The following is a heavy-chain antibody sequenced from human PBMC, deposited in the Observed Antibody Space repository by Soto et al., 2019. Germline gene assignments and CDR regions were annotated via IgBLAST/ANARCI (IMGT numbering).Heavy chain of an antibody. V-gene: IGHV3-9*01. D-gene: IGHD5-12*01. CDR2: ISWNSGSI. CDR3: AKTVLLVADNLMGDAFDI. CDR1: GFTFDDYA. Sequence: EVQLVESGGGLVQPGRSLRLSCAASGFTFDDYAMHWVRQAPGQGLEWVSGISWNSGSIGYADSVKGRFTISRDNAKNSLYLQMNSLRAEDTALYYCAKTVLLVADNLMGDAFDIWGQGTMVTVSS. J-gene: IGHJ3*02.